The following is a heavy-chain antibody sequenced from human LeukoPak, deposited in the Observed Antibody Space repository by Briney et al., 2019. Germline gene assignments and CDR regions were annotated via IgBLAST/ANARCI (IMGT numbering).Heavy chain of an antibody. CDR2: IKRKSDGGTT. CDR3: AKDGMYYYDSSGPRTRYFDY. J-gene: IGHJ4*02. D-gene: IGHD3-22*01. Sequence: GGSLRLSCAASGFTFNNAWMSWVRQAPGKGLEWVGHIKRKSDGGTTDYAAPVKGRFTISRDDSKNTLYVQMNNLEIEDTAVYYCAKDGMYYYDSSGPRTRYFDYWGQGTLVTVSS. CDR1: GFTFNNAW. V-gene: IGHV3-15*01.